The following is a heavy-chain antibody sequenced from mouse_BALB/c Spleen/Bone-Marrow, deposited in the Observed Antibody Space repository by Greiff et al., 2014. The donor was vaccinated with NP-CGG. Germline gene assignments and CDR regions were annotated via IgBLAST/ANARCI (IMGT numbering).Heavy chain of an antibody. V-gene: IGHV14-3*02. J-gene: IGHJ3*01. D-gene: IGHD2-4*01. CDR3: ARGDYGGFAY. CDR2: IDPADGNT. CDR1: GFNIKDTY. Sequence: VQLKQSGAELVKPGASVKLSCTASGFNIKDTYMHWVKQRPEQGLEWIGRIDPADGNTKYDPKFQGKATITADTSSNTAYLQLSSLTSEDTAVYYCARGDYGGFAYWGQGTLVTVSA.